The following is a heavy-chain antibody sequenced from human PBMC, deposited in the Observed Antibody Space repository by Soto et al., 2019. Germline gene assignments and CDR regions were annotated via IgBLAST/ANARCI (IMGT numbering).Heavy chain of an antibody. CDR2: ISPYTGNT. CDR3: VMVDNYVTPTPQDV. D-gene: IGHD3-16*01. J-gene: IGHJ6*02. CDR1: GYIFVNYG. V-gene: IGHV1-18*01. Sequence: QVQLVQSGDEVKKPGASVKVSCKASGYIFVNYGIAWVRQAPGQGLEWMGWISPYTGNTHSASKVQGRLTMTTDTSTSTAYMDLWSLTSVDTAVYYCVMVDNYVTPTPQDVWGQGTTVTVSS.